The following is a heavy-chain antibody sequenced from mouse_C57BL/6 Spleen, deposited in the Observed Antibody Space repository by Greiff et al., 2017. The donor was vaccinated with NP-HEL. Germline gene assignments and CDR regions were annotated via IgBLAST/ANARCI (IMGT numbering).Heavy chain of an antibody. Sequence: VQVVESGAELARPGASVKLSCKASGYTFTSYGISWVKQRTGQGLEWIGEIYPRSGNTYYNEKFKGKATLTADKSSSTAYMELRSLTSEDSAVYFCARDDYDEKGYYAMDYWGQGTSVTVSS. CDR2: IYPRSGNT. J-gene: IGHJ4*01. V-gene: IGHV1-81*01. CDR1: GYTFTSYG. D-gene: IGHD2-4*01. CDR3: ARDDYDEKGYYAMDY.